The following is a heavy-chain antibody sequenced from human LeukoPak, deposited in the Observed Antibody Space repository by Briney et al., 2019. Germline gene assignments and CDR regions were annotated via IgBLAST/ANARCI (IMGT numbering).Heavy chain of an antibody. J-gene: IGHJ4*02. CDR3: ARKQLAPDY. Sequence: GGSLRLSCAASGFTFSSYGMHWVRQAPGKGLEWVAVIAYDESKKYYADSVKGRFTISRDNAKNSLYLQVNSLRAEDSAVYYCARKQLAPDYWGQGTLVTVSS. V-gene: IGHV3-30*03. CDR2: IAYDESKK. CDR1: GFTFSSYG. D-gene: IGHD6-13*01.